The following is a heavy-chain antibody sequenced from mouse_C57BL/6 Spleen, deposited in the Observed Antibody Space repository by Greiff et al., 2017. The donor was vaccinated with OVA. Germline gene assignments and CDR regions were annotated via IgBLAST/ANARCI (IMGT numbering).Heavy chain of an antibody. D-gene: IGHD1-1*01. Sequence: VRLQQPGAELVMPGASVKLSCKASGYTFTSYWMHWVKQRPGQGLEWIGEIDPSDSYTNYNQKFKGKSTLTVDKSSSTAYMQLSSLTSEDSAVYYCARQGLYGSSYDYAMDYWGQGTSVTVSS. CDR2: IDPSDSYT. CDR1: GYTFTSYW. CDR3: ARQGLYGSSYDYAMDY. V-gene: IGHV1-69*01. J-gene: IGHJ4*01.